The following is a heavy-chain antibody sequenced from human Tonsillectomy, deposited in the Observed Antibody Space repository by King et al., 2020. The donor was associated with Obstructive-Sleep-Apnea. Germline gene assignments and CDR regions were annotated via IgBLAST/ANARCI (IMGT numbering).Heavy chain of an antibody. D-gene: IGHD1-7*01. V-gene: IGHV3-21*01. CDR1: GFTFSSYS. CDR3: ARDPRKWNYEGV. Sequence: VQLVESGGGLVKPGGSLRLSCAASGFTFSSYSMNWVRQAPGKGLEWVSSISGSSSYIYYADSVKGRFTISRDNAKNSLYLQMNSLRAEDTAVYYCARDPRKWNYEGVWGQGTTVTVSS. J-gene: IGHJ6*02. CDR2: ISGSSSYI.